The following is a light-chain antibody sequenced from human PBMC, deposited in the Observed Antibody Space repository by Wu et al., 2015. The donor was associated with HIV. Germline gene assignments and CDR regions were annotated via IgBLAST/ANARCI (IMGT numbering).Light chain of an antibody. CDR3: QQYDASPPWT. J-gene: IGKJ1*01. CDR1: QRISANY. V-gene: IGKV3-20*01. CDR2: GVS. Sequence: DIVLTQSPGTLSLSPGERATLSCTASQRISANYLAWYQQRPGQAPRLLIFGVSNRATGIPARFSGSGSGTDFTLTISRLEPEDFAVYYCQQYDASPPWTFGQGTRVEI.